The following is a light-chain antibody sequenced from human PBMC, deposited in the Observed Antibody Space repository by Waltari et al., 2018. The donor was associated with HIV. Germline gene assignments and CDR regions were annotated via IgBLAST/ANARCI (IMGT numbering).Light chain of an antibody. CDR3: YSTDSSGNHRV. Sequence: SYELTQPPSVSVSPGQTARTTCPGEALPKKYTYWYQQKSGQAPVLVIYEDNKRPSGIPERYSGSSSGTMGTLTISGAQVEDEADYYCYSTDSSGNHRVFGGGTKLTVL. CDR2: EDN. J-gene: IGLJ2*01. CDR1: ALPKKY. V-gene: IGLV3-10*01.